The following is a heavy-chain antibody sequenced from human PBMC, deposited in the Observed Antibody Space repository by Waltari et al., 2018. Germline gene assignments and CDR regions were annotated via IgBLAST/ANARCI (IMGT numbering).Heavy chain of an antibody. CDR2: VYYSGST. CDR1: GGSIISSSYY. CDR3: ARHGVGATRTDY. Sequence: QLQLQESGPGLVKPSETLSLTCTVSGGSIISSSYYWGWIRQPPGKGLEWIGDVYYSGSTYYNPSLKSRITLSVDTSKNQFSLKLSSVTATDTAAYYCARHGVGATRTDYWGQGTLVTVSS. V-gene: IGHV4-39*01. D-gene: IGHD1-26*01. J-gene: IGHJ4*02.